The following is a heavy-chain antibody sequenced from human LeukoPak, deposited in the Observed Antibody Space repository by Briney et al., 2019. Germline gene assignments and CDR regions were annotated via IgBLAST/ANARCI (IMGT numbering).Heavy chain of an antibody. CDR1: GFTFSDHD. CDR3: TRLRFLEWLFPDY. Sequence: GGSLRLSCAASGFTFSDHDMDWVRQAPGKGLEWVGRTKNEASGYSTEYAASVKGRFTISRDDSKSIAYLQMNSLKTEDTAVYYCTRLRFLEWLFPDYWGQGTLVTVSS. CDR2: TKNEASGYST. J-gene: IGHJ4*02. V-gene: IGHV3-72*01. D-gene: IGHD3-3*01.